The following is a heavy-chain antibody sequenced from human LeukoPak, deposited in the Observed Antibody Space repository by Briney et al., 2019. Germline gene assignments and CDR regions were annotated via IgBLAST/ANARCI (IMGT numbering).Heavy chain of an antibody. D-gene: IGHD4-23*01. V-gene: IGHV4-4*07. Sequence: PSETLSLTCTVSLGSITNHYWNWIRQPAGKGLEWIGLFYASGSRNYNPSLRNRVSMSSDTSKNQLSLKLTSGTAADTAVYFCAGATYDYAGDFDYWGQGILVAVSS. J-gene: IGHJ4*02. CDR2: FYASGSR. CDR1: LGSITNHY. CDR3: AGATYDYAGDFDY.